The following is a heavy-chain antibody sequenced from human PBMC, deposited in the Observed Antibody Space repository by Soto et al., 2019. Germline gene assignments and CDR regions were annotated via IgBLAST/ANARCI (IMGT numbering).Heavy chain of an antibody. J-gene: IGHJ4*02. V-gene: IGHV3-74*01. Sequence: PGGSLRLSCEVSGFTFTTYWMHWVRQGPGKGLVWVSRINVDGSTTSYVDSVKGRCTISRDNAKNSLYLQMNSLRVEDTAVYYCARLSPYWGQGALVTVSS. CDR3: ARLSPY. CDR1: GFTFTTYW. CDR2: INVDGSTT. D-gene: IGHD3-16*02.